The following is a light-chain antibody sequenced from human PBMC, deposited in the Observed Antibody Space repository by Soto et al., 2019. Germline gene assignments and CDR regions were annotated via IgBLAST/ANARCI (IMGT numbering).Light chain of an antibody. CDR1: NIGSKS. CDR3: QVWDSSSAHPVV. Sequence: SSELTQPPSVSVAPGKTARITCGGNNIGSKSVHWYQQKPGQAPVLVIYYDSDRPSGIPERFSGSNSGNTATLTISRVEAGDEADYYCQVWDSSSAHPVVFGGGTKLTVL. J-gene: IGLJ2*01. V-gene: IGLV3-21*04. CDR2: YDS.